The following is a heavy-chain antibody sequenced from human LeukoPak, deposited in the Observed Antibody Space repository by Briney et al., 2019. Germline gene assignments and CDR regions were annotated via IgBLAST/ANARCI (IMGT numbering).Heavy chain of an antibody. J-gene: IGHJ4*02. Sequence: GASVNVSCTVSGYSFTSNYIHWVRQAPGQGLEWMGMIYPRDGSTSYAQRFQDRVTVTRDTSTSTVHMELSGLRSEDTAVYYCARDQEGFDYWGQGTLVTVSS. CDR3: ARDQEGFDY. V-gene: IGHV1-46*01. CDR2: IYPRDGST. CDR1: GYSFTSNY.